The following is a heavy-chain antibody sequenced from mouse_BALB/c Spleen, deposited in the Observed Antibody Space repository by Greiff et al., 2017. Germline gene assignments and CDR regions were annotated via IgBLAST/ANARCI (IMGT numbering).Heavy chain of an antibody. CDR1: GYSITSDYA. D-gene: IGHD2-10*01. J-gene: IGHJ3*01. Sequence: EVMLVESGPGLVKPSQSLSLTCTVTGYSITSDYAWNWIRQFPGNKLEWMGYISYSGSTSYNPSLKSRISITRDTSKNQFFLQLNSVTTEDTATYYCARRAYYGNLFAYWGQGTLVTVSA. CDR2: ISYSGST. V-gene: IGHV3-2*02. CDR3: ARRAYYGNLFAY.